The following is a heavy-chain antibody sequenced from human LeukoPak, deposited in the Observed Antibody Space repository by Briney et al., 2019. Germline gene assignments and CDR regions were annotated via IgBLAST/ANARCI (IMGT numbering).Heavy chain of an antibody. CDR1: GFIVSRNY. J-gene: IGHJ3*02. CDR3: YGINLGDSFDI. V-gene: IGHV3-53*01. D-gene: IGHD3-16*01. CDR2: LSSKYET. Sequence: GGSLRLSCVASGFIVSRNYMGWVRQAPGRGGEWVSALSSKYETYSADSVKGQFTITRDNSENLLYLQMNALRAEDTALYYYYGINLGDSFDIWGRGTMVIV.